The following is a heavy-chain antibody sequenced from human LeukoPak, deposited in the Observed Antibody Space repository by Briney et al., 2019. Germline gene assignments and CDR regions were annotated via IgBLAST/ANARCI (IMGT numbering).Heavy chain of an antibody. D-gene: IGHD3-10*01. Sequence: PGESLRLSCAGSGFTLGSYAMSWVRQAPGKGLEWVSAISGNGYNTYYADSVKGRFTISSESSGNTLYLQMHNLRAEDTAEYYCAKGVRLWFAFYFDYWGQGTLVTVSS. V-gene: IGHV3-23*01. J-gene: IGHJ4*02. CDR2: ISGNGYNT. CDR1: GFTLGSYA. CDR3: AKGVRLWFAFYFDY.